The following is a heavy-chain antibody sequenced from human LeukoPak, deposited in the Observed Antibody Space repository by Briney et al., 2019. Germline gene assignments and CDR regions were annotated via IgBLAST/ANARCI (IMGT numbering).Heavy chain of an antibody. CDR2: IGTAGDT. V-gene: IGHV3-13*01. Sequence: PGGSLRLSCAAYGFSLSTYDMHSVRQVTGKGLEWVSAIGTAGDTYYPDSVKGRFTIARENAKNSLYLQMNSLRAGDTALYYCARAVTVTSDAFDIWGQGTMVTVSS. J-gene: IGHJ3*02. D-gene: IGHD4-17*01. CDR1: GFSLSTYD. CDR3: ARAVTVTSDAFDI.